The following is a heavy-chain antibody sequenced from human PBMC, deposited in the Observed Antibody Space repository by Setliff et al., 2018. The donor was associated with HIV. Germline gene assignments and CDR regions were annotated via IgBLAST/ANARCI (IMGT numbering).Heavy chain of an antibody. CDR3: ARHSGLGGYILSGYHPHWYFDL. J-gene: IGHJ2*01. CDR1: GGSISSYY. V-gene: IGHV4-4*07. CDR2: IDIGGNP. Sequence: SETLSLTCLVSGGSISSYYWSWIRQSAGKGLEWIGRIDIGGNPNYNPSLKSRITISRDTSKRQFSLKLSSVTDADTTVYYCARHSGLGGYILSGYHPHWYFDLWGRGTLVTVS. D-gene: IGHD3-9*01.